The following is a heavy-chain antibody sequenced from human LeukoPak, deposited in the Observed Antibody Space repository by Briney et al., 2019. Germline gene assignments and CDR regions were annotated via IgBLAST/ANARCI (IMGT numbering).Heavy chain of an antibody. CDR2: IYYRGST. Sequence: PSETLSLTCTVSGGSISNSNYYWGWIRQPPGKGLELIGHIYYRGSTYYNPSLKSRVTISVDTSKNQFSLKVSSVTAADTAVYYCARRGDSYGLFDYWGQGTLVTVSS. J-gene: IGHJ4*02. V-gene: IGHV4-39*01. CDR3: ARRGDSYGLFDY. CDR1: GGSISNSNYY. D-gene: IGHD5-18*01.